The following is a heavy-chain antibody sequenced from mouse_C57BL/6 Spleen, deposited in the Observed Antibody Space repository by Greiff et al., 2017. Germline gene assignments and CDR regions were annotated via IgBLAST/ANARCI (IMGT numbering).Heavy chain of an antibody. J-gene: IGHJ2*01. CDR2: IDPNSGGT. D-gene: IGHD1-1*01. Sequence: VKLMESGAELVKPGASVKLSCKASGYTFTSYWMHWVKQRPGRGLEWIGRIDPNSGGTKYNEKFKSKATLTVDKPSSTAYMQLSSLTSEDSAVYYCAREADYYGSGDYFDYWGQGTTLTVSS. CDR1: GYTFTSYW. CDR3: AREADYYGSGDYFDY. V-gene: IGHV1-72*01.